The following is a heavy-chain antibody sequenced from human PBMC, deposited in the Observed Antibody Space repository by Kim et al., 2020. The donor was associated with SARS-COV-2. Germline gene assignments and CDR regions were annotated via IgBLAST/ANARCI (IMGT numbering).Heavy chain of an antibody. CDR3: ARDLVVSGMDV. V-gene: IGHV3-66*01. J-gene: IGHJ6*02. D-gene: IGHD2-8*02. Sequence: STDNATSVKARFTISRDNSKNTLYLQMNSLRAEDTAVYYCARDLVVSGMDVWGQGTTVTVSS. CDR2: ST.